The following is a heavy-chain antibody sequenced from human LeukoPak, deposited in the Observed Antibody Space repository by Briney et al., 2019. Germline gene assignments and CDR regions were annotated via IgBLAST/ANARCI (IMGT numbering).Heavy chain of an antibody. D-gene: IGHD5-12*01. CDR1: GFTFTAHW. J-gene: IGHJ4*02. V-gene: IGHV3-74*01. CDR2: IKPDGSDT. CDR3: ARGKYGGYFIDY. Sequence: GGSLRLSCGASGFTFTAHWIHWVRQAPGKGLVWVSRIKPDGSDTNYADSVKGRFTISRDNAKNTVYLQMNSLRAEDTAVYYCARGKYGGYFIDYWGQGTLVTVSS.